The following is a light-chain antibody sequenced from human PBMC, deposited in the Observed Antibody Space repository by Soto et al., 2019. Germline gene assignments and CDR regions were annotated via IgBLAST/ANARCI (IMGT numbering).Light chain of an antibody. Sequence: QSVLTQPPSASGTPGQRVIISCSGSSSNIGTNTVNWYQQLPGTAPKLLIYSNNQRPSGVPDRFSGSKSGTSASLAISGLQSEDEADYYCAAWDDSLNGPIFGGATKLTVL. V-gene: IGLV1-44*01. CDR3: AAWDDSLNGPI. CDR1: SSNIGTNT. CDR2: SNN. J-gene: IGLJ2*01.